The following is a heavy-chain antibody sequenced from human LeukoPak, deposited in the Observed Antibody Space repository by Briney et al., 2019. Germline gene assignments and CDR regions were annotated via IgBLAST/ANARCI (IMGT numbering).Heavy chain of an antibody. Sequence: ASVKVSCKASGYTFTSYGISWVRQAPGQGLEWMGWISAYNGNTNYAQKLQGRVTMTTDTSTSTAYMELRSLRSDDTAVYYYARDDLDLNSYCSSTSCYLSGMTRFDPWGQGTLVTVSS. D-gene: IGHD2-2*01. J-gene: IGHJ5*02. CDR3: ARDDLDLNSYCSSTSCYLSGMTRFDP. CDR2: ISAYNGNT. CDR1: GYTFTSYG. V-gene: IGHV1-18*04.